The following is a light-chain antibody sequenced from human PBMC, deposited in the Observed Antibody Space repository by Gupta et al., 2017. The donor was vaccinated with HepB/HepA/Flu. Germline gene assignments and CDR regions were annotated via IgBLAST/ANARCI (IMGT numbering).Light chain of an antibody. Sequence: QSVLTQPASVSASPGQPITISCTGTSSDVGGYNYVSWYQQHPGKAPKLMIYDVSNRPSGVSNRFSGSKSGNTASLTISGLQAEDEADYYCSSYTSSSTLVVFGGGTKLTVL. CDR1: SSDVGGYNY. CDR3: SSYTSSSTLVV. V-gene: IGLV2-14*01. J-gene: IGLJ2*01. CDR2: DVS.